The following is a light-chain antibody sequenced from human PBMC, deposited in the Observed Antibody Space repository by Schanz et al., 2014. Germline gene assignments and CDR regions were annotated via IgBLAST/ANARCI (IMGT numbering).Light chain of an antibody. J-gene: IGKJ5*01. Sequence: EIVLTQSPGTLSLSPGERATLSCRASVSVSSNYLAWYQQKHGQAPSLLIYAASRRAPGIPDRFSGSGSGTDFTLTISRLAPEDFAVFFCHQYGSSPITFGQGTRLDI. CDR1: VSVSSNY. CDR3: HQYGSSPIT. V-gene: IGKV3-20*01. CDR2: AAS.